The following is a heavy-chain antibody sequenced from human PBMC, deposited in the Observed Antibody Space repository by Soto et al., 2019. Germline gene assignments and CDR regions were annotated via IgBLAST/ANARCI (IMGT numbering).Heavy chain of an antibody. Sequence: QVQLVQSGAEVKKPGSSVKVSCKASGGTFSSYAISWVRQAPGQGLEWMGGIIPISGTANYAQKFQGRVTITVDECTSTAYMELSSMRSEDTAVYYCASSQGSSTSLEIYYYYYYGMDVWGQGTTVTVSS. CDR2: IIPISGTA. D-gene: IGHD2-2*01. V-gene: IGHV1-69*01. CDR1: GGTFSSYA. CDR3: ASSQGSSTSLEIYYYYYYGMDV. J-gene: IGHJ6*02.